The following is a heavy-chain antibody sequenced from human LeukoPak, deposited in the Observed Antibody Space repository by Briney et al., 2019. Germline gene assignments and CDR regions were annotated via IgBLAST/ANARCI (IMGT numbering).Heavy chain of an antibody. CDR1: GFSFSSYW. D-gene: IGHD3-10*01. CDR3: ARVVSYYGSAYRLLDL. V-gene: IGHV3-33*08. J-gene: IGHJ2*01. Sequence: PGGSLRLSCAASGFSFSSYWMHWVRQAPGKGLEWVALIWFDGSNKHYADSVKGRFTVSRDNSKNTMYLQMNSLRAEDTAVYYCARVVSYYGSAYRLLDLWGRGTLVTVSS. CDR2: IWFDGSNK.